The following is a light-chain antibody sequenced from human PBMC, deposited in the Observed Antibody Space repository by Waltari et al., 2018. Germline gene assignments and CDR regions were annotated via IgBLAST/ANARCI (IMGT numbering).Light chain of an antibody. CDR1: QSVSSD. CDR3: QQYNKWPPFT. CDR2: GAS. V-gene: IGKV3-15*01. J-gene: IGKJ3*01. Sequence: EIVMTQSPATLSVSPGERATLSCRASQSVSSDLAWYQQKPGQAPRPLIYGASTRATGIPARFSGSVSGTEFTLTISSLQSEDFAVYYCQQYNKWPPFTFGPGTKVDIK.